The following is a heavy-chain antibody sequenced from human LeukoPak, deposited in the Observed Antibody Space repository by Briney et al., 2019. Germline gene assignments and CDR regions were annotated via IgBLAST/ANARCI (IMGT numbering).Heavy chain of an antibody. CDR2: IWFDGSNK. CDR3: ARERVVRGYSGYDFDY. J-gene: IGHJ4*02. D-gene: IGHD5-12*01. CDR1: GFTFSTYG. Sequence: GRSLRLSCAASGFTFSTYGMHWVRQAAGKGLEWVAVIWFDGSNKYYADSVKGRFTISRDNAKSTLYLQMNSLRAEDTAVYYCARERVVRGYSGYDFDYWGQGTLVTVSS. V-gene: IGHV3-33*01.